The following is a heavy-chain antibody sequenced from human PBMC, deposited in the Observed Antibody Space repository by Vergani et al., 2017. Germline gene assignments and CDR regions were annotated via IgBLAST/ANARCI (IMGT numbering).Heavy chain of an antibody. V-gene: IGHV1-58*02. Sequence: QMQLVQSGPEVKKPGTSVKVSCKASGFTFTSSAMQWVRQARGQRLEWIGWIVVGSGNTNYAQKFQERVTITRDMSTSTAYMELSSLRSEDTAVYYCARERHDYGGGSDAFDIWGQGTMVTVSS. J-gene: IGHJ3*02. CDR2: IVVGSGNT. CDR3: ARERHDYGGGSDAFDI. CDR1: GFTFTSSA. D-gene: IGHD4-23*01.